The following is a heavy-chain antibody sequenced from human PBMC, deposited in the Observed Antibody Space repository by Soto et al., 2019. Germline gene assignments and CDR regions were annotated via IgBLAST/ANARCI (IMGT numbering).Heavy chain of an antibody. D-gene: IGHD6-13*01. Sequence: QVQLVESGGGVVQPGRSLRLSCAASGFTFSSYAMHWVRQVPGKGLEWVAVISYDGSNKYYADSVKGRFTISRDNSKNTLYLQMNSLRAEDTAVYYCARDFGEQQLVYYFDYWGQGTLVTVSS. CDR1: GFTFSSYA. CDR3: ARDFGEQQLVYYFDY. J-gene: IGHJ4*02. V-gene: IGHV3-30-3*01. CDR2: ISYDGSNK.